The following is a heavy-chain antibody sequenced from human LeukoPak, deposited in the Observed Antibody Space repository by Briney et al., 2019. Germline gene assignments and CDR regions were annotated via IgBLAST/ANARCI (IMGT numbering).Heavy chain of an antibody. D-gene: IGHD3-10*01. CDR2: ISSSSSYI. V-gene: IGHV3-21*01. J-gene: IGHJ5*01. CDR1: GFTFRSYS. CDR3: ARNNWFGEFENWFDS. Sequence: AGGSLSLSCVVSGFTFRSYSMNWVRQAPGKGPEWVSSISSSSSYIYYGDSMKGRFTISRDNAKNSLYLQMNSLRAEDTAVYYFARNNWFGEFENWFDSWGQGTLVTVSS.